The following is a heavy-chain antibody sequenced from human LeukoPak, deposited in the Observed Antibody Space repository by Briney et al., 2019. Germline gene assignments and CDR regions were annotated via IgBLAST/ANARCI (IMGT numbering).Heavy chain of an antibody. CDR1: GITVSRNC. D-gene: IGHD4-17*01. J-gene: IGHJ4*02. Sequence: GGSLRLSCAASGITVSRNCMNWVRQAPGKGLEWVSVIYSGDTTHYADSVKGRFSISRGNSKNTLYLQMNNLRVEDTAVYYCARDLAYGDYIYDYWGQGTLVTVSS. CDR3: ARDLAYGDYIYDY. V-gene: IGHV3-66*01. CDR2: IYSGDTT.